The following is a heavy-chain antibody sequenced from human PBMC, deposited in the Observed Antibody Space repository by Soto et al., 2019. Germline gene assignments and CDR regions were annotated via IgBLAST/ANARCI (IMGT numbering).Heavy chain of an antibody. Sequence: PSETLSLTCTVSGGSISSYYWSWIRQPPGKGLEWIGYIYYSGSTNYNPSLKSRVTISVDTSKNQFSLKLSSVTAADTAVYYCAGAVVAATHLWFDPWGQGTLVTVSS. J-gene: IGHJ5*02. CDR3: AGAVVAATHLWFDP. V-gene: IGHV4-59*01. CDR2: IYYSGST. D-gene: IGHD2-15*01. CDR1: GGSISSYY.